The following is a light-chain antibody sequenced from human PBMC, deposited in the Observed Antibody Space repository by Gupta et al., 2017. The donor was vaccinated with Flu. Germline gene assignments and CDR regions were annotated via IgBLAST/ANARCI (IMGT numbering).Light chain of an antibody. J-gene: IGLJ2*01. CDR1: NSNIGNNF. V-gene: IGLV1-51*01. Sequence: QSVLTQPPSVSAAPGQKVTISCSGSNSNIGNNFVSWYQQLPGTAPKLLIYDNNKRPSGIPDRFSGSKSGTSATLGITGLQTGDEADYYCGTWDSSLSAAGVFGGGTKLTVL. CDR2: DNN. CDR3: GTWDSSLSAAGV.